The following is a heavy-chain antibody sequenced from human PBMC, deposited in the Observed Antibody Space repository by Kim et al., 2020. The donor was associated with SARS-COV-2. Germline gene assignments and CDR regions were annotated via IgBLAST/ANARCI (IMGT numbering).Heavy chain of an antibody. D-gene: IGHD3-10*01. CDR3: ARSASGALSIDAFDI. Sequence: SETLSLTCTVSGGSISSYYWSWIRQPPGKGLDWIGYIYYSGSTNYNPSLKSRVTISVDTSKNQFSLKMSSVTAADTAVYYRARSASGALSIDAFDIWGKG. CDR1: GGSISSYY. J-gene: IGHJ3*02. V-gene: IGHV4-59*01. CDR2: IYYSGST.